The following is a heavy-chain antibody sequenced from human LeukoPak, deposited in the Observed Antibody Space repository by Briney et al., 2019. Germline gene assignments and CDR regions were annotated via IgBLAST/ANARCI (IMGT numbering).Heavy chain of an antibody. CDR1: GFTFSSYA. CDR3: ARAGIAAAAPDY. J-gene: IGHJ4*02. V-gene: IGHV3-30-3*01. CDR2: ISYDGSNK. D-gene: IGHD6-13*01. Sequence: PGGSLRLSCAASGFTFSSYAMHWVRQAPGKGLEWVAVISYDGSNKYYADSVKGRFTISRDNSKNTLYLQMNSLRAEDTAVYCCARAGIAAAAPDYWGQGTLVTVSS.